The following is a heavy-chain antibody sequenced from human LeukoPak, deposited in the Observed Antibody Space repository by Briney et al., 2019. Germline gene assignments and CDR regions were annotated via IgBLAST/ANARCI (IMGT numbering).Heavy chain of an antibody. Sequence: ASVRVSCKASGYTFTSYYMHWVRQAPGQGLEWMGIIDPSGGSTKYAQKFQGRVTMTRDTSTSTVYMELSSLRAEDTAVYYCARDPINIATAGNGFDYWGQGTLVTVSS. CDR2: IDPSGGST. CDR1: GYTFTSYY. CDR3: ARDPINIATAGNGFDY. V-gene: IGHV1-46*01. D-gene: IGHD6-13*01. J-gene: IGHJ4*02.